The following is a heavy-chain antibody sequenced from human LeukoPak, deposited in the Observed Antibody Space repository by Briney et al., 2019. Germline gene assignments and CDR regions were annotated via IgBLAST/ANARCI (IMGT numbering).Heavy chain of an antibody. CDR3: ARDYGGSSPFDY. V-gene: IGHV3-48*03. J-gene: IGHJ4*02. CDR1: GFTFRSYE. CDR2: ISSSGSDI. Sequence: PGGSLTLSCEDSGFTFRSYEMNWVRQAPGKGLEWVSYISSSGSDIYYADSVKGRFTISRDNAKNSLYLHMNSLRAEDTAVYYCARDYGGSSPFDYWGQGTLVTVSS. D-gene: IGHD4-23*01.